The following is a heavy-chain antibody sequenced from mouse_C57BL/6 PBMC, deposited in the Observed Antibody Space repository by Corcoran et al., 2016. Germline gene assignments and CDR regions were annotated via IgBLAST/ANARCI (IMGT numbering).Heavy chain of an antibody. J-gene: IGHJ3*01. Sequence: EVQLQQSGPELVKPGASVKISCKASGYTFTDYYMNWVKQSHGKSLEWIGDINPNNGGTSYNQKFKGKATLTVDKSSSTAYMELRSLTSEDSAVYYGARDYGQLAYWGQGTLVTVSA. CDR2: INPNNGGT. D-gene: IGHD1-1*02. CDR3: ARDYGQLAY. V-gene: IGHV1-26*01. CDR1: GYTFTDYY.